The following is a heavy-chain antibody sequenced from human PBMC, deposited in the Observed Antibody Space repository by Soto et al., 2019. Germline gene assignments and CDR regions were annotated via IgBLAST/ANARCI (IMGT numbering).Heavy chain of an antibody. V-gene: IGHV1-18*01. CDR2: ISAYNGNT. CDR3: ARACSGGSCYVFDY. J-gene: IGHJ4*02. Sequence: ASVKVSCKASGYTFTSYGISWVRQAPGQGLEWMGWISAYNGNTNYAQKLQGRVTMTTDTSTSPAYMELRSLRSDDTAVYYCARACSGGSCYVFDYWGQGTLVTVSS. D-gene: IGHD2-15*01. CDR1: GYTFTSYG.